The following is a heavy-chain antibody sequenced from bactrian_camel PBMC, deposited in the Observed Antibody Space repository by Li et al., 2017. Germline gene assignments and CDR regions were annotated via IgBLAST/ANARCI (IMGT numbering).Heavy chain of an antibody. CDR1: GYTYNRNC. J-gene: IGHJ4*01. D-gene: IGHD3*01. Sequence: VQLVESGGGSVQAGGSLRLSCAASGYTYNRNCMAWFRQAPGKEREGVARIATGSGNTYYADSVEGRLTISQDNGKGMVYLQMNTLKPEDTATYYCAAALGASENELLTPLPYNYWGQGTQVTVSS. CDR2: IATGSGNT. V-gene: IGHV3S1*01. CDR3: AAALGASENELLTPLPYNY.